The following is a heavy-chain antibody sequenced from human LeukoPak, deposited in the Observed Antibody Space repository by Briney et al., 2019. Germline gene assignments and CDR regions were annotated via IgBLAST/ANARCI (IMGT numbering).Heavy chain of an antibody. J-gene: IGHJ3*01. V-gene: IGHV4-4*07. Sequence: SETLSLTRTVSGGSISSYYWSWIRQPAGKGLEWIGRIYTSGSTNYNPSLKSRVAMSVDTSKNHCSLKPSSGTSWDTAVYYCARDVRPSPRLSNTTDVFTGGQGKMVTVSS. CDR1: GGSISSYY. D-gene: IGHD3-16*02. CDR3: ARDVRPSPRLSNTTDVFT. CDR2: IYTSGST.